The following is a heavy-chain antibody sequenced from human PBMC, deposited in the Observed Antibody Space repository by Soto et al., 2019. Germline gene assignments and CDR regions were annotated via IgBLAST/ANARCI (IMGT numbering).Heavy chain of an antibody. V-gene: IGHV1-2*04. CDR2: INPNSGGT. CDR1: GYTFTGYY. CDR3: ARGPPAAGTGWHYYYGMGV. Sequence: GASVKVSCKASGYTFTGYYMHWVRQAPGQGLEWMGWINPNSGGTNYAQKFQGWVTMTRDTSISTAYMELSRLRSDDTAVYYCARGPPAAGTGWHYYYGMGVWGQGTTVTVAS. D-gene: IGHD6-13*01. J-gene: IGHJ6*02.